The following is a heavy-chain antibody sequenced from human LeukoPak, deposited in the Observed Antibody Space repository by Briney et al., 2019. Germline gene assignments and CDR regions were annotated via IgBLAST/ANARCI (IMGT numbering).Heavy chain of an antibody. CDR1: GYTFTSYG. Sequence: ASVKVSCKASGYTFTSYGISWVRQAPGQGLEWMGWISAYNGNTNYAQKLQGRVTMTTDTSTSTAYMELRSPRSDDTAVYYCARDGHDILTGNDYYYGMDVWGQGTTVTVSS. J-gene: IGHJ6*02. CDR2: ISAYNGNT. D-gene: IGHD3-9*01. V-gene: IGHV1-18*01. CDR3: ARDGHDILTGNDYYYGMDV.